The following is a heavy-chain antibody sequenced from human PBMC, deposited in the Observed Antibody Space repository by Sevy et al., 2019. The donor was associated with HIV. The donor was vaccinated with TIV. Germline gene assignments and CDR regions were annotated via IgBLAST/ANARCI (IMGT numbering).Heavy chain of an antibody. Sequence: GGSLRLSCAASGFTVSDNHMNWVRQAPGKGLEWVSVIYSSDRTDYADSVKGRFTVSRENSMNTLYLKMNSLRAEDTAVYYCERDRVTYYYDSSGYYTSGYGMDVWGQGTTVTVSS. D-gene: IGHD3-22*01. CDR2: IYSSDRT. CDR3: ERDRVTYYYDSSGYYTSGYGMDV. V-gene: IGHV3-53*01. J-gene: IGHJ6*02. CDR1: GFTVSDNH.